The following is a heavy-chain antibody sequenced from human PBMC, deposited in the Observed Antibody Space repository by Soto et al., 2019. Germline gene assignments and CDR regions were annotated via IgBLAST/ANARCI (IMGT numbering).Heavy chain of an antibody. D-gene: IGHD3-3*01. CDR3: ARDQSITIFGVVKWWFDP. J-gene: IGHJ5*02. Sequence: ASVKVSCKASGGTFSSYAISWVRQAPGQGLEWMGGIIPIFGTANYAQKFQGRVTITADESTSTAYMELSSLRSEDTAVYYCARDQSITIFGVVKWWFDPWGQGTLVTVSS. CDR1: GGTFSSYA. V-gene: IGHV1-69*13. CDR2: IIPIFGTA.